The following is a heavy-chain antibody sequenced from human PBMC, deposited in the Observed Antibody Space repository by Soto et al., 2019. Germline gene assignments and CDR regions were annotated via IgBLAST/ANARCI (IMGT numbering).Heavy chain of an antibody. Sequence: PSETLSLTCAVSSGSISSPNWWSWVRQPPGKGLEWIGEIYHSGSTRYNPSLQSRVTISVDTSKNQFSLRLTSVAAADTAVYYCARQAPYGSVRIHAYWGQGSLVTVSS. D-gene: IGHD3-10*01. CDR3: ARQAPYGSVRIHAY. J-gene: IGHJ4*02. CDR1: SGSISSPNW. V-gene: IGHV4-4*02. CDR2: IYHSGST.